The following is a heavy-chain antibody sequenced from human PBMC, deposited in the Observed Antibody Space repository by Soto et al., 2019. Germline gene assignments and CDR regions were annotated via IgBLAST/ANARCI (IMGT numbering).Heavy chain of an antibody. J-gene: IGHJ4*02. Sequence: GGSLRLSCAASGFTFSSYSMNWVRQAPGKGLEWVSYISSSSSTIYYADSVKGRYTISRDNAKNSLYLQMNSLRAGDTAVYYCARDNYYDSSGFDYWGQGTLVTVSS. CDR1: GFTFSSYS. CDR3: ARDNYYDSSGFDY. CDR2: ISSSSSTI. D-gene: IGHD3-22*01. V-gene: IGHV3-48*01.